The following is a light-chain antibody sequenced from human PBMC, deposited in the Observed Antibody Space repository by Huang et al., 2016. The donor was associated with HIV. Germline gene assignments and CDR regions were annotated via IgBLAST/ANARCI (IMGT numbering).Light chain of an antibody. CDR3: QQYNNWPRT. CDR2: GAS. Sequence: EIVMTQSPATLSVSPGKRATLPCRANQSVSSNLAWYQQKPGQAPRLVIYGASTRATGIPARFSGSGSGTEFTLTISSLQSEDFAVYYCQQYNNWPRTFGQGTKVEIK. V-gene: IGKV3-15*01. J-gene: IGKJ1*01. CDR1: QSVSSN.